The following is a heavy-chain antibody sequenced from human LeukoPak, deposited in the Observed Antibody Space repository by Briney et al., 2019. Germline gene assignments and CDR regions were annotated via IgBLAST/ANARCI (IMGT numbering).Heavy chain of an antibody. J-gene: IGHJ4*02. CDR1: GYTFTGYY. D-gene: IGHD3-22*01. CDR3: GRKGGYYDY. V-gene: IGHV1-2*02. CDR2: INPNSGGT. Sequence: ASVKVSCKASGYTFTGYYMHWVRQAPGQGLEWMGWINPNSGGTNYAQNSQGRVTMTSDTSISTVYMELSRLRSDDTAVYYCGRKGGYYDYWGQGTLVTVSS.